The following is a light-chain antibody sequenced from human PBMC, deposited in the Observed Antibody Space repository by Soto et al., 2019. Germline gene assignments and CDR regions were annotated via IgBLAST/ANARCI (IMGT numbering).Light chain of an antibody. J-gene: IGKJ4*01. CDR1: QSISNY. CDR3: QQSYSTPPT. CDR2: GVS. Sequence: DIQMAQAPSSLSASVGDRVTITCRASQSISNYLNWYQQKPGKAPGLLIYGVSSLQSGVPSRFSGGRSGTDFTLTISSLQPEDFAAYYCQQSYSTPPTFGGGTNVE. V-gene: IGKV1-39*01.